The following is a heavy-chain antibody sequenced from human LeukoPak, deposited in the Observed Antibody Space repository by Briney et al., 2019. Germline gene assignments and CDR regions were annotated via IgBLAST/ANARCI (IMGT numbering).Heavy chain of an antibody. CDR3: AKDQDPIDVYCSSTSCYRARRPPEYFQH. CDR1: GFTFSSYD. Sequence: PGGSLRLSCAASGFTFSSYDMHWVRQATGKGLEWVSAIGTAGDTYYSDSVTGRFTISRDNSKNTRYLQMNSLGAEDTAVYYCAKDQDPIDVYCSSTSCYRARRPPEYFQHWGQGTLVTV. CDR2: IGTAGDT. J-gene: IGHJ1*01. D-gene: IGHD2-2*01. V-gene: IGHV3-13*01.